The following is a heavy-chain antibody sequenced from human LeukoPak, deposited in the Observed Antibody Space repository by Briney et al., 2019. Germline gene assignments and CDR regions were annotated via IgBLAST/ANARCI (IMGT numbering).Heavy chain of an antibody. J-gene: IGHJ4*02. Sequence: PGGFLRLSCAASGFTFSSYSMNWVRQAPGKGLEWVSSISSSSSYIYYADSVKDRFTISRDNAKNSLYLQMNSLRAEDTAVYYCARAIGFGELWVDYWGQGTLVTVSS. CDR1: GFTFSSYS. CDR3: ARAIGFGELWVDY. D-gene: IGHD3-10*01. V-gene: IGHV3-21*01. CDR2: ISSSSSYI.